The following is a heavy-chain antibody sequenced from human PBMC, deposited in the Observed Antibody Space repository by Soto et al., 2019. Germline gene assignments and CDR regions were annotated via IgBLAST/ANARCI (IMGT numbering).Heavy chain of an antibody. Sequence: QPQLQELGPGLVKPSETLSLTCTVSGGSISSSSYYWGWIRQPPGKGLEWIGSIYYSGSTYYNPSLKSRVTISVDTSKNQFSLKLSSVTAADTAVYYCARRIIRGVSNWFDPWGQGTLVTVSS. J-gene: IGHJ5*02. CDR2: IYYSGST. D-gene: IGHD3-10*01. CDR3: ARRIIRGVSNWFDP. V-gene: IGHV4-39*01. CDR1: GGSISSSSYY.